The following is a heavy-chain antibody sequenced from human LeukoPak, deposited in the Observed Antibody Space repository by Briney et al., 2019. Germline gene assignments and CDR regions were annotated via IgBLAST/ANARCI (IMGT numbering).Heavy chain of an antibody. Sequence: PGGSLRLSCAASGFIFTDYGMHWVRQAPGKGLEWLTFIRYDGSDKYYADSVKGRFTISRDNSKNTLYLQMNSLRAEDTAVYYCAAKTPGSDSSGYYYWFDPWGQGTLVTVSS. CDR3: AAKTPGSDSSGYYYWFDP. D-gene: IGHD3-22*01. V-gene: IGHV3-30*02. CDR2: IRYDGSDK. CDR1: GFIFTDYG. J-gene: IGHJ5*02.